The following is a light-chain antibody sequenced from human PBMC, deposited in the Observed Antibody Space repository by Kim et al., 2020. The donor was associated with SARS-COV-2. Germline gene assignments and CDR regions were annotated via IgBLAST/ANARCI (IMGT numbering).Light chain of an antibody. Sequence: ASSGDRVTITCRASQDIANSLAWYQQKPGKVPQVLIYAASTLQTGVPSRFSGSGSGTEFTLTISSLQTEDVATYYCQKYNSAPWTFGHGTKVDIK. CDR1: QDIANS. CDR2: AAS. J-gene: IGKJ1*01. V-gene: IGKV1-27*01. CDR3: QKYNSAPWT.